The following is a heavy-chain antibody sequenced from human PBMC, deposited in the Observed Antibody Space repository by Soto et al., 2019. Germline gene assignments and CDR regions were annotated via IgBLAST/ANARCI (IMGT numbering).Heavy chain of an antibody. CDR2: INHSGST. Sequence: SETLSLTCAVYGGSFSGYYWSWIRQPPGKGLEWIGEINHSGSTNYNPSLKSRVTISVDTSKNQFSLKLSSVTAADTAVYHCARVSHIVVVTANPPDGMDVWGQGTTVT. CDR1: GGSFSGYY. V-gene: IGHV4-34*01. J-gene: IGHJ6*02. CDR3: ARVSHIVVVTANPPDGMDV. D-gene: IGHD2-21*02.